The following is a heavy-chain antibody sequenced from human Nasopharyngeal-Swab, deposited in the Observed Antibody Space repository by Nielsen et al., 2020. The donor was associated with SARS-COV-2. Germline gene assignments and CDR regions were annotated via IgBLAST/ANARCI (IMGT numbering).Heavy chain of an antibody. Sequence: ASVKVSCKASGYTFTVYYIHWVRHAPVQGLEWMGRINPNSGGTNNAQKFQGRVTMTRDTSISTAYMELSRLRSDDTAVYYCARDMLRNTVTPFDYWGQGTLVTVSS. J-gene: IGHJ4*02. CDR3: ARDMLRNTVTPFDY. CDR1: GYTFTVYY. CDR2: INPNSGGT. D-gene: IGHD4-17*01. V-gene: IGHV1-2*06.